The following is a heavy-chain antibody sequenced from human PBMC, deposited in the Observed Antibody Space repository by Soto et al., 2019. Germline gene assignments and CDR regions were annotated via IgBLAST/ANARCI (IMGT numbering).Heavy chain of an antibody. CDR1: GYTFTKFG. J-gene: IGHJ3*02. V-gene: IGHV1-18*01. CDR3: AGISLGPAPTDAFDI. Sequence: QVQLVQSGAEVKKPGASVKVSCKASGYTFTKFGISWVRQAPGQGLEWLGWLSTCREHRNDAQRVQHRVSMTTETSTGTAYMESRTLLSDDTAVYYCAGISLGPAPTDAFDIWGQGTMVTVSS. CDR2: LSTCREHR. D-gene: IGHD1-26*01.